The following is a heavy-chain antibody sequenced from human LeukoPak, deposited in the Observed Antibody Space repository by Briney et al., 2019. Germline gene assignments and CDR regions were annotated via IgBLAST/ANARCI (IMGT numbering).Heavy chain of an antibody. Sequence: PGGSPRLSCAASGFTFSSYAMHWVRQAPGKGLEWVAFIRHDGSNKYYADSVKGRFTISRDNSKNTLYLQMNSLRAEDTAVYNCAKVLGYADAFDIWGRGTMVTVSS. J-gene: IGHJ3*02. CDR1: GFTFSSYA. CDR3: AKVLGYADAFDI. CDR2: IRHDGSNK. D-gene: IGHD3-16*01. V-gene: IGHV3-30*02.